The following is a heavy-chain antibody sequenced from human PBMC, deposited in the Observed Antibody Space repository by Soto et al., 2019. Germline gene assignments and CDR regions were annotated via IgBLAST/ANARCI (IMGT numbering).Heavy chain of an antibody. CDR3: ARVGGLAARTFDY. CDR2: IYYSVST. J-gene: IGHJ4*02. D-gene: IGHD6-6*01. Sequence: SETLSLTCTVSGGSVSSGSYYWSWIRQPPGKGLEWIGYIYYSVSTNYNHSLKSRVTISVDTSKNQFSLNLRSMSPADTAVYYCARVGGLAARTFDYWAPGTLVTVSS. V-gene: IGHV4-61*01. CDR1: GGSVSSGSYY.